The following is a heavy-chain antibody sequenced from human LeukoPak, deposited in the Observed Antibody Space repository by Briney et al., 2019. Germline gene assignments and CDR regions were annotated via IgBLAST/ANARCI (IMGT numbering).Heavy chain of an antibody. Sequence: GGSLRLSCAASGFTFSSYDMHWVRQAPGKGLEWVSAIGTAGDTYYPGSVKGRFTISRENAKNSLYLQMNSLRAGDTAVYYCARGARYCSGGSCYWDAFDIWGQGTMVTVSS. D-gene: IGHD2-15*01. J-gene: IGHJ3*02. CDR2: IGTAGDT. CDR1: GFTFSSYD. V-gene: IGHV3-13*01. CDR3: ARGARYCSGGSCYWDAFDI.